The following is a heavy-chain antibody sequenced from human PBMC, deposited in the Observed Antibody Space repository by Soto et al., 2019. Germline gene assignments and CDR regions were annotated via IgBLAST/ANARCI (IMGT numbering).Heavy chain of an antibody. D-gene: IGHD6-6*01. CDR3: AKGTVEYSSSSAHLPLDY. J-gene: IGHJ4*02. V-gene: IGHV3-23*01. Sequence: PGGSLRLSCAASGFTFSSYAMSWVRQAPGKGLEWVSTISGSGASTYYADSVKGRFTISRDNSKNTLYLQMNSLRAEDTAVYYCAKGTVEYSSSSAHLPLDYWGQGTLVTVSS. CDR2: ISGSGAST. CDR1: GFTFSSYA.